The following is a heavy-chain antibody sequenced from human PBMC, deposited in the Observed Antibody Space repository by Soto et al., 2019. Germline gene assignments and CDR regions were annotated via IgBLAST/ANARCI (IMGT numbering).Heavy chain of an antibody. D-gene: IGHD4-17*01. CDR2: IYPGDSDT. J-gene: IGHJ4*02. CDR1: GYSFTRYW. CDR3: ARISLTTDYGDCVSPPYYFDY. Sequence: GESLKISCKGSGYSFTRYWIGWVRQMPGKGLEWMGIIYPGDSDTRYSPSFQGQVTISADKSISTAYLQWSSLKASDTAMYYCARISLTTDYGDCVSPPYYFDYWGQGTLVTVSS. V-gene: IGHV5-51*01.